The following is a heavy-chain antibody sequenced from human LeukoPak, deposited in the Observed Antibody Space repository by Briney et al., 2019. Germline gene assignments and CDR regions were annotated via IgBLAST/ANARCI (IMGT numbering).Heavy chain of an antibody. Sequence: PSETLSLTCTVSGGSISSYYWSWIRQPPGKGLEWIGYIYYSGSTNYNPSLKSRVTISVDTSKNQFSLKLSSVTAADTAVYYCARLGVTCSSTSCYNRGGWFDPWGQGTLVTVSS. CDR2: IYYSGST. CDR3: ARLGVTCSSTSCYNRGGWFDP. D-gene: IGHD2-2*02. V-gene: IGHV4-59*08. J-gene: IGHJ5*02. CDR1: GGSISSYY.